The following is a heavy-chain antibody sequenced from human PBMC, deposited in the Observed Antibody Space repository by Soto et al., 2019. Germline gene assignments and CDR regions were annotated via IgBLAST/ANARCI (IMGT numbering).Heavy chain of an antibody. CDR1: GFAFSSYW. J-gene: IGHJ4*02. CDR2: INSDGSTT. Sequence: EVHLVESGGGSVQPGGSLRLSCAGSGFAFSSYWIHWVRQVPGKGLVWVSRINSDGSTTSYADSVRGRFTISRDNAKDTLYPQMNSLRAEDTALYYCARVGQGRYYFDYWGQGTLVTVSS. V-gene: IGHV3-74*01. CDR3: ARVGQGRYYFDY.